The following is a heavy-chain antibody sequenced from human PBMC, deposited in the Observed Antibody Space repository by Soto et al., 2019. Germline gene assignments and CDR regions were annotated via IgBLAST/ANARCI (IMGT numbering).Heavy chain of an antibody. V-gene: IGHV3-21*01. CDR2: ISSSSSYI. CDR3: ASPHSSFYGMDV. CDR1: GFTFSSYS. J-gene: IGHJ6*02. Sequence: GGSLRLSCAASGFTFSSYSMNWVRQAPGKGLEWVSSISSSSSYIYYADSVKGRFTISRDNAKNSLYLQMNSLRAEDTAVYYCASPHSSFYGMDVWGQGTTVTVSS. D-gene: IGHD6-13*01.